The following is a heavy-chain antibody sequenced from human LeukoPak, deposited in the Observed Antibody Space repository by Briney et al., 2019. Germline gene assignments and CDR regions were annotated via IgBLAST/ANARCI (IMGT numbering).Heavy chain of an antibody. D-gene: IGHD6-6*01. J-gene: IGHJ5*02. Sequence: GGSLRLSCAASGFTFSSYGMHWVRQAPGKGLEWVAFIRYDGSNKYYADSVKGRFTISRDNAKNSLYLQMNSLRAEDTAVYYCARDRQARPMNWFDPWGQGTLVTVSS. CDR3: ARDRQARPMNWFDP. CDR1: GFTFSSYG. CDR2: IRYDGSNK. V-gene: IGHV3-30*02.